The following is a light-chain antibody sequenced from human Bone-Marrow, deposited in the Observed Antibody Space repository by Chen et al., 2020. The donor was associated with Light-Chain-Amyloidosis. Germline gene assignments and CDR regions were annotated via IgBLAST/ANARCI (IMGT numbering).Light chain of an antibody. CDR1: DLPTKY. V-gene: IGLV3-25*03. J-gene: IGLJ2*01. CDR2: RDT. CDR3: QSADSSGTYEVI. Sequence: SYELTQPPSVSVSPGQTARITCSGDDLPTKYAYWYQQKPGQAPVLVIHRDTERPSGISERFSGSSSGKTATLTISGVKAEDEADYHCQSADSSGTYEVIFGGGTKLTV.